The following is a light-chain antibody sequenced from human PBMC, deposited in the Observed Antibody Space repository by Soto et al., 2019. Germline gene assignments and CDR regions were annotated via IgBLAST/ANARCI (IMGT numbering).Light chain of an antibody. CDR3: QQYGYLGT. Sequence: EIVLTQSPGTLSLSPGERATLSCRTSQTLSSSFLAWYQQTPGQAPRLLIYDTSTRAIDIPDRFSGSGSGTDFTLTISRLEPEDFAVYYCQQYGYLGTFGQGTKVEFK. CDR1: QTLSSSF. CDR2: DTS. J-gene: IGKJ1*01. V-gene: IGKV3-20*01.